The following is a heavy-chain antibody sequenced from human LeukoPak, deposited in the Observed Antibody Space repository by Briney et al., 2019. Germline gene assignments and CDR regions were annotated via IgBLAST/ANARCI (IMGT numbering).Heavy chain of an antibody. V-gene: IGHV4-30-2*01. Sequence: SETLSLTCAVSGGSISSGGYSWSWIRQPPGKGLEWIGYIYHSGSTYYNPSLKSRVTISVDRSKNQFSLKLSSVTAADTAVYYCARLTTKRDFDYWGQGTLVTVSS. D-gene: IGHD4/OR15-4a*01. J-gene: IGHJ4*02. CDR2: IYHSGST. CDR3: ARLTTKRDFDY. CDR1: GGSISSGGYS.